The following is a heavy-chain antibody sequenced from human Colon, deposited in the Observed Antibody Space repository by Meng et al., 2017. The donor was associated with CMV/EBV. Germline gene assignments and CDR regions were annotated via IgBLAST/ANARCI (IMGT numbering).Heavy chain of an antibody. CDR3: ARVGGRYNTLGGMDV. D-gene: IGHD3-16*01. CDR2: IYVSGNT. V-gene: IGHV4-59*01. Sequence: SETLSLTCTVSGGSISGYYWTWIRQPPGKGLEWIGYIYVSGNTNYNPSLRSRVTISIDTSKNQFSLKVSSVTAADTAMYYCARVGGRYNTLGGMDVWGQGTTVTVSS. J-gene: IGHJ6*02. CDR1: GGSISGYY.